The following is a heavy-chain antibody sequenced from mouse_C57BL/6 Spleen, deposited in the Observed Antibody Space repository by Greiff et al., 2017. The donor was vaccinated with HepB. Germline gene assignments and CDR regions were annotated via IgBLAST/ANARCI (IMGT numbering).Heavy chain of an antibody. CDR1: GYTFTSYW. D-gene: IGHD2-4*01. CDR3: AMADSPYDYIYAMDY. J-gene: IGHJ4*01. V-gene: IGHV1-74*01. CDR2: IHPSDSDT. Sequence: QVQLQQPGAELVKPGASVTVSCKASGYTFTSYWMHWVKQRPGQGLEWIGSIHPSDSDTTYNQKFKGKATLTVDKSSSTAYMQLSSLTSEDSAVYYCAMADSPYDYIYAMDYWGQGTSGTVSS.